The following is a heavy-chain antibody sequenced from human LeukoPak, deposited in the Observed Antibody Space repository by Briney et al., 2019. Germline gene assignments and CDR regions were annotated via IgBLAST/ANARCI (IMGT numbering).Heavy chain of an antibody. CDR2: ISYDGSNK. V-gene: IGHV3-30-3*01. D-gene: IGHD3-16*01. CDR3: ARQPSNIMITFDP. J-gene: IGHJ5*02. Sequence: GGSLRLSCAASGFTFSSYAMHWVRQAPGKGLEWVAVISYDGSNKYYADSVKGRFTISRDNSKNTLYLQMDSLRAEDTAVYYCARQPSNIMITFDPWGQGTLVTVSS. CDR1: GFTFSSYA.